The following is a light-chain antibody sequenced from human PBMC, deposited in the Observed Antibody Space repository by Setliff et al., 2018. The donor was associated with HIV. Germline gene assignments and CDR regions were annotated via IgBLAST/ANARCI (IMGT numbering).Light chain of an antibody. V-gene: IGLV1-40*01. Sequence: QSVLTQPPSVSGAPGQRVTISCTGSSSNIGAGYDVHWYQQLPGTAPKLLIYGNINRPSGVPDRFSGSKSGTSASLAITGLQAEDEADYYCPSYDSGLTGYVFGTGTKVTVL. CDR3: PSYDSGLTGYV. J-gene: IGLJ1*01. CDR1: SSNIGAGYD. CDR2: GNI.